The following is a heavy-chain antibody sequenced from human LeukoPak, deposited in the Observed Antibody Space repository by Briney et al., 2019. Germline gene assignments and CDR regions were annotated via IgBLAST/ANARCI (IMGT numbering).Heavy chain of an antibody. CDR1: GGSISSYY. CDR3: ARGTKEQQLVGGLDY. D-gene: IGHD6-13*01. V-gene: IGHV4-59*01. CDR2: IYYSGST. J-gene: IGHJ4*02. Sequence: SETLSLTCTVSGGSISSYYWSWIRQPPGQGLEWIGHIYYSGSTNYNPSLKSRVTISVDTSKKQFSLKLSSVTAADTAVYYCARGTKEQQLVGGLDYWGQGTLVTVSS.